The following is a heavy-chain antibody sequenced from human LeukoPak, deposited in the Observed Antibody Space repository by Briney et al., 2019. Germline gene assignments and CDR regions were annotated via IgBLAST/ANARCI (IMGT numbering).Heavy chain of an antibody. CDR3: AKMPSVYDILTGYYHFDY. Sequence: GGSLRLSCAASGFTFSSYAMSWVRQAPGKGLEWVSAISGSGGSTYYADSVKGRFTISRDNSKNTLYLQMNSLRAEDTAVYYCAKMPSVYDILTGYYHFDYWGQGTPVTVSS. CDR2: ISGSGGST. J-gene: IGHJ4*02. D-gene: IGHD3-9*01. CDR1: GFTFSSYA. V-gene: IGHV3-23*01.